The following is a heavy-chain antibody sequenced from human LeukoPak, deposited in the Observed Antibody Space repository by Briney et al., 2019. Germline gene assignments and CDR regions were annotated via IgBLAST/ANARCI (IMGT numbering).Heavy chain of an antibody. CDR2: IYYSGST. CDR1: GGSISSSSYY. CDR3: ARSRMGSSTGYYYYYMDV. D-gene: IGHD3-16*01. Sequence: PSETLSLTCTVSGGSISSSSYYWGWIRQPPGKGLEWIGSIYYSGSTYYNPSLKSRVTISVDTSKNQFSLRLSSVTAADTAVYYCARSRMGSSTGYYYYYMDVWGKGTTVTVSS. V-gene: IGHV4-39*01. J-gene: IGHJ6*03.